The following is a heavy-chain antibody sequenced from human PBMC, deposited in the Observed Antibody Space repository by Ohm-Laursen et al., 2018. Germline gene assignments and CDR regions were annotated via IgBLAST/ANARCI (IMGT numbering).Heavy chain of an antibody. Sequence: SETLSLTCAVSGGSFNGYYWSWIRQPPGKGLEWIGEIYLSGSTIYNPSLMSRFPMSVDTSKNQFPLKVTSVTAADTAVYYCARDYYDSSGDAWFDPWGQGTLVTVSS. CDR1: GGSFNGYY. V-gene: IGHV4-34*01. J-gene: IGHJ5*02. CDR3: ARDYYDSSGDAWFDP. D-gene: IGHD3-22*01. CDR2: IYLSGST.